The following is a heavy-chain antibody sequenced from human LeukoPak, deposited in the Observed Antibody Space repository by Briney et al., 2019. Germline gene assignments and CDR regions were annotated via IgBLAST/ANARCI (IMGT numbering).Heavy chain of an antibody. J-gene: IGHJ4*02. CDR2: INPNNGGT. Sequence: GASVKVSCKASVYTFTGYNMHWVRQAPGQGLEWMGWINPNNGGTIYAQKFRGRVTMTRDTSISTAYTELSSLRSDDTAVYYCARPLNDYTFDYWGQGTLVTVSS. V-gene: IGHV1-2*02. CDR3: ARPLNDYTFDY. CDR1: VYTFTGYN. D-gene: IGHD4-11*01.